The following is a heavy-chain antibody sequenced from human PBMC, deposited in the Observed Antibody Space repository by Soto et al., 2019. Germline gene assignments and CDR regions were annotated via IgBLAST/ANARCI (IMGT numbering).Heavy chain of an antibody. CDR1: GSTFSSYG. D-gene: IGHD3-22*01. V-gene: IGHV3-33*01. CDR2: IWYDGSNK. CDR3: ARGVIRMPSNFDNSGYYYCDH. Sequence: GGSLRLSCAASGSTFSSYGMHWVRQAPGKGLEWVAVIWYDGSNKYYADSVKGRFTISRDNSKNTLYLQMNSLRAEDTAVYYCARGVIRMPSNFDNSGYYYCDHWGQGTLVTVSS. J-gene: IGHJ4*02.